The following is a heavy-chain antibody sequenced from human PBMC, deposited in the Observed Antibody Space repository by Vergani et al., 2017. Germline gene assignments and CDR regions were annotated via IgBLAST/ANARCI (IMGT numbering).Heavy chain of an antibody. CDR3: ARWVGWYDS. V-gene: IGHV3-23*04. D-gene: IGHD1-26*01. J-gene: IGHJ5*01. CDR1: GFDFSQAW. Sequence: EVQVVESGGGLVKPGGSLRLSCQVSGFDFSQAWMNWVRQSPGKGLEWVSALSVSGGSTYYAVSVKGRFIVSRDNSKNTLYLQMNSLRAEDTAIYYCARWVGWYDSWGQGTLVTVSS. CDR2: LSVSGGST.